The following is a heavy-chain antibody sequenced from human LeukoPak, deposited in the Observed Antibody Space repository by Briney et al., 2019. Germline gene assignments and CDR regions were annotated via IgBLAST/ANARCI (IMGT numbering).Heavy chain of an antibody. CDR1: GGSISSYY. CDR2: IYYSGST. CDR3: ARERPWYSSSWFTPEGNYMDV. V-gene: IGHV4-59*01. J-gene: IGHJ6*03. D-gene: IGHD6-13*01. Sequence: SETLSLTCTVSGGSISSYYWSWIRQPPGKGLEWIAYIYYSGSTNYNPSLKSRVTISVDTSKNQFSLKLSSVTAADTAVYYCARERPWYSSSWFTPEGNYMDVWGKGTTVTVSS.